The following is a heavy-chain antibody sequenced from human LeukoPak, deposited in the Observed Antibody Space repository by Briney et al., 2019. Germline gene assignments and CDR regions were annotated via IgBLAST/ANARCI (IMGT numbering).Heavy chain of an antibody. V-gene: IGHV1-8*03. Sequence: ASVRVSCKASGYTFNNYGISWVRQAPGQGLEWMGWMNPNSGNTAYAQKFQGRVTITRNTSISTAYMELSSLRSEDTAIYYCAREDYYDSGSSDYWGQGTLVTVSS. D-gene: IGHD3-22*01. J-gene: IGHJ4*02. CDR2: MNPNSGNT. CDR3: AREDYYDSGSSDY. CDR1: GYTFNNYG.